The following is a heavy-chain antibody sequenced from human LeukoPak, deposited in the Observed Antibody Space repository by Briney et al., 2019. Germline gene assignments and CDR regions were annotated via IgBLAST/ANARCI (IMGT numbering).Heavy chain of an antibody. CDR1: GGSISSSSYY. D-gene: IGHD3-22*01. Sequence: PSETLSLTCTVSGGSISSSSYYWGWIRQPPGKGLEWIGSIYYSGSTYYNPSLKSRVTISVDTSKNQFSLKLSSVTAADTAVYYCARDVRTITMIVVGYYYYYYMDVWGKGTTVTISS. J-gene: IGHJ6*03. CDR2: IYYSGST. CDR3: ARDVRTITMIVVGYYYYYYMDV. V-gene: IGHV4-39*02.